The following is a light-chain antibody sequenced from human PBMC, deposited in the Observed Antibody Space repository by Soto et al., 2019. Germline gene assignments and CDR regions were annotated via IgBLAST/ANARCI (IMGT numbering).Light chain of an antibody. CDR3: QQYGRSPRDT. CDR1: QSVSSSY. Sequence: EIVLTQSPGTLSLSPGERATLSSRASQSVSSSYLAWYKQKPGQAPRLLIYGASSRATGLPDRFSGSGSGTDFPRPISRLEAEDFAVYYWQQYGRSPRDTFGGGTKVEIK. J-gene: IGKJ4*01. V-gene: IGKV3-20*01. CDR2: GAS.